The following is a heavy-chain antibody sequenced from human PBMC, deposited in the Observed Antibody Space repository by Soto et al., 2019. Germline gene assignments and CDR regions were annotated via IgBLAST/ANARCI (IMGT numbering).Heavy chain of an antibody. CDR1: GFTFSDYY. CDR3: ARLDGNDYDSSGYYYYYYGMDV. V-gene: IGHV3-11*01. CDR2: ISSSGSTI. Sequence: QVQLVESGGGLVKPGGSLRLSCAASGFTFSDYYMSWIRQAPGKGLEWVSYISSSGSTIYYADSVKGRFTISRDNAKNSLYLQMNSLRADDTAVYYCARLDGNDYDSSGYYYYYYGMDVWGQGTTVTVSS. D-gene: IGHD3-22*01. J-gene: IGHJ6*02.